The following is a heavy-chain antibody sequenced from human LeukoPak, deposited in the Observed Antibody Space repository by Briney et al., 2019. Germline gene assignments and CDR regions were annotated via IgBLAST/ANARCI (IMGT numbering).Heavy chain of an antibody. J-gene: IGHJ4*02. CDR3: ARDLLQDDVY. V-gene: IGHV1-46*03. CDR2: INPSGGST. Sequence: ASVKVSCXASGYTFTGYYMHWVRQAPGQGLEWMGIINPSGGSTSYAQKFQGRVTMTRDTSTSTVYMELSSLRSEDTAVYYCARDLLQDDVYWGQGTLVTVSS. CDR1: GYTFTGYY. D-gene: IGHD4-11*01.